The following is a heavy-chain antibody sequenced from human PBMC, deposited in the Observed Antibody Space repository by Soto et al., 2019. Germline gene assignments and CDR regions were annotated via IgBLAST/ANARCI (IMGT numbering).Heavy chain of an antibody. J-gene: IGHJ4*02. Sequence: SETLSLTCTFSGGSVSSGSYYWSWIRQPPGKGLEWIGYIYYSGSTNYNPSLKSRVTISVDTSKNQFSLKLSSVTAADTAVYYCVGGENSSSWYGIDYWGQGTLVTVSS. CDR2: IYYSGST. CDR1: GGSVSSGSYY. CDR3: VGGENSSSWYGIDY. V-gene: IGHV4-61*01. D-gene: IGHD6-13*01.